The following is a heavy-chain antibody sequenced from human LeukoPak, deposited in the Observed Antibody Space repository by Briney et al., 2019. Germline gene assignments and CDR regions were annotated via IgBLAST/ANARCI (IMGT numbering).Heavy chain of an antibody. J-gene: IGHJ3*02. Sequence: ASVKVSCKASGFTFSRSILQWVRQARGQRPEWIGWVVVGSGTTNYAQKFHERITITRDMSTSMAYMELSSLRFEDTAVYYYAADRDSSGRDVFDIWGQGTMVTVSS. V-gene: IGHV1-58*01. D-gene: IGHD3-22*01. CDR1: GFTFSRSI. CDR3: AADRDSSGRDVFDI. CDR2: VVVGSGTT.